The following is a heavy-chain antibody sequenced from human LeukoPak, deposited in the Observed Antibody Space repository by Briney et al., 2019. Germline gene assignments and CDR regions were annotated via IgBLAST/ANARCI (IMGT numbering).Heavy chain of an antibody. CDR3: AREPYGDYGGGVDYYGMDV. Sequence: GASVKVSCKASGYTFTGYYMHWVRQAPGQGLEWMGWINPNSGGTNYAQKFQGRVTMTRDTSISTAYMELSRLRSDDTAVYYCAREPYGDYGGGVDYYGMDVWGQGTTVTVSS. CDR2: INPNSGGT. V-gene: IGHV1-2*02. CDR1: GYTFTGYY. D-gene: IGHD4-17*01. J-gene: IGHJ6*02.